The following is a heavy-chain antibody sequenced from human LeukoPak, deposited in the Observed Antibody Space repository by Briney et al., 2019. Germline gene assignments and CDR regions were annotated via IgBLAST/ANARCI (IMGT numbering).Heavy chain of an antibody. J-gene: IGHJ4*02. D-gene: IGHD6-13*01. CDR3: ARTAAGTFFDY. Sequence: GGSLRLSCAVSGFTVSSNYMSWVRKAPGKGLEWVSIIYSGGYTFYADSVKGRFTIYRDNSKNTLYLQMNSLRAEETAVYYCARTAAGTFFDYWGQGTLVTVSS. V-gene: IGHV3-53*01. CDR1: GFTVSSNY. CDR2: IYSGGYT.